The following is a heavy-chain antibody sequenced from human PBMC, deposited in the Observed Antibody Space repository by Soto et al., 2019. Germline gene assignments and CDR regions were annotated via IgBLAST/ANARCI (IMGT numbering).Heavy chain of an antibody. Sequence: QVQLVQSGAEVKKPGASVKVSCKASGYTFTSYGISWVRQAPGQGLEWMGWISAYNGNTNYAQKLQGRVTMTTDTSPSTAYMELRSLRSDDTAVYYCARARRDIVLSGAYGMDVWGQGTTVTVSS. V-gene: IGHV1-18*01. J-gene: IGHJ6*02. CDR3: ARARRDIVLSGAYGMDV. CDR2: ISAYNGNT. CDR1: GYTFTSYG. D-gene: IGHD2-15*01.